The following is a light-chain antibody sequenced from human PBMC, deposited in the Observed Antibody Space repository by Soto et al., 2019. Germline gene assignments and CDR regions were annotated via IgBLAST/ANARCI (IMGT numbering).Light chain of an antibody. CDR1: QDISNY. J-gene: IGKJ5*01. V-gene: IGKV1-33*01. CDR3: QQYDYLPT. CDR2: DAS. Sequence: DIQMNQSPSSLSASEGDRVTITCQASQDISNYLNWYQQKPGKAPKLLIYDASNLEAGVPSRFSGSGSGTHFTFTISSLQPEDFATYYCQQYDYLPTFCQGTLLEIK.